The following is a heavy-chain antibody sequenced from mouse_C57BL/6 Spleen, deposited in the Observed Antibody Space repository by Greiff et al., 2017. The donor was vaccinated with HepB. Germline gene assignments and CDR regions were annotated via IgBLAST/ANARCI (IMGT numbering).Heavy chain of an antibody. Sequence: QVQLQQPGAELVKPGASVKMSCKASGYTFTSYWITWVKQRPGQGLEWIGDIYPGSGSTNYNEKFKSKATLTVDTSSSTAYMQLSSLTSEDSAVYYCARSGLDSSGYYFDDWGQGTTLTVSS. V-gene: IGHV1-55*01. J-gene: IGHJ2*01. CDR1: GYTFTSYW. CDR2: IYPGSGST. D-gene: IGHD3-2*02. CDR3: ARSGLDSSGYYFDD.